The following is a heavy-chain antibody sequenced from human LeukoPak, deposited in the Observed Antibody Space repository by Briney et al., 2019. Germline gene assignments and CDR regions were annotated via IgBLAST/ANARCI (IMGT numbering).Heavy chain of an antibody. CDR1: GYTFTASY. Sequence: ASVKVSCKASGYTFTASYLHWVRQAPGQGLEWMGRINPNNPNNGGTIYAQKFQGRVTMTRDTSNSTAYMELRSLRSDDTAVYYCARVSGYRIVVVPATKGDYYYMDVWGKGTTVTVSS. CDR2: INPNNPNNGGT. CDR3: ARVSGYRIVVVPATKGDYYYMDV. V-gene: IGHV1-2*02. J-gene: IGHJ6*03. D-gene: IGHD2-2*01.